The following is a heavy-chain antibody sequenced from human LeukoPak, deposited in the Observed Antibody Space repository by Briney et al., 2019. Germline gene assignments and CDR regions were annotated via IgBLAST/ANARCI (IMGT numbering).Heavy chain of an antibody. D-gene: IGHD1-26*01. Sequence: ASVKVSCKASGYTFTSYGISWVRQAPGQGREWMGWISAYNGNTDCAQKLQGRVTMTTDTSTSTAYMELRSLRSDDTAVYYCARYSGSYYFDYWGQGTLVTVSS. CDR1: GYTFTSYG. J-gene: IGHJ4*02. V-gene: IGHV1-18*01. CDR3: ARYSGSYYFDY. CDR2: ISAYNGNT.